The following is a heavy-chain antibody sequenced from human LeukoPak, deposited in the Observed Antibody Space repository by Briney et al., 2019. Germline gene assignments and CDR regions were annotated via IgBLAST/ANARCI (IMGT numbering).Heavy chain of an antibody. V-gene: IGHV4-59*01. Sequence: SETLSLACTVSGGPISSYYWSWIRQPPGKGLEWIGYIYYSGSTNYNPSLKSRVTISVDTSKNHFSLKLSSVTAADTAVYYCARGYDYGGKVRLYYFDYWGQGTLVTVSS. CDR2: IYYSGST. CDR3: ARGYDYGGKVRLYYFDY. CDR1: GGPISSYY. D-gene: IGHD4-23*01. J-gene: IGHJ4*02.